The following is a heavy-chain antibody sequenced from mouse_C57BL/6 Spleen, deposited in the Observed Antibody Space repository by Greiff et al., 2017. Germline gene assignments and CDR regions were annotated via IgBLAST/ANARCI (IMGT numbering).Heavy chain of an antibody. V-gene: IGHV1-50*01. CDR1: GYTFTSYW. CDR3: ARKTYYGSSFWYFDV. Sequence: QVQLQQPGAELVKPGASVKLSCKASGYTFTSYWMQWVKQRPGQGLEWIGEIDPSDSYTNYNQKFKGKATLTVDTSSSTASMQLSSLTSEDSAVYYCARKTYYGSSFWYFDVWGTGTTGTVSS. CDR2: IDPSDSYT. J-gene: IGHJ1*03. D-gene: IGHD1-1*01.